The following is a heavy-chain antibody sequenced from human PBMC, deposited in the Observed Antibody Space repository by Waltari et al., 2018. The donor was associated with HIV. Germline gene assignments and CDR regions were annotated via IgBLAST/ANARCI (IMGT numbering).Heavy chain of an antibody. D-gene: IGHD3-16*01. CDR1: GFIVSSNY. Sequence: EVQLVESGGGLIQPGGSLRQSCVGSGFIVSSNYMTWVRQAPGKGLGWVSVIYSGGSTDYADSVRGRFSISRDDSKNTLYLQMNSLTVEDTAIYYCVFSYYEYGVDVWGQGATVTVS. V-gene: IGHV3-53*01. CDR2: IYSGGST. J-gene: IGHJ6*02. CDR3: VFSYYEYGVDV.